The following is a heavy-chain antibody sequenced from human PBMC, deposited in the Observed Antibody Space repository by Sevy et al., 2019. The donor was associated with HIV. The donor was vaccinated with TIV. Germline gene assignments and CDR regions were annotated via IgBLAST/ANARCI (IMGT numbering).Heavy chain of an antibody. J-gene: IGHJ4*02. V-gene: IGHV3-48*02. Sequence: GGSLRLSCAASGFSFSGYSMNWVRQAPGKGLEWVSYISSSSSTIYYAHSVKGRFTISRDNAKNSLYLQMNSLRDEDTAVYYCARHPYYDSSGYVDYWGQGTLVTVSS. D-gene: IGHD3-22*01. CDR1: GFSFSGYS. CDR3: ARHPYYDSSGYVDY. CDR2: ISSSSSTI.